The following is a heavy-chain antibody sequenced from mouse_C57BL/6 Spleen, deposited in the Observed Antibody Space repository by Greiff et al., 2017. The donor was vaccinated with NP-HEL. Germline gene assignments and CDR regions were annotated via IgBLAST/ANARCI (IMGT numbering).Heavy chain of an antibody. Sequence: EVKLMESGPGLVKPSQSLSLTCSVTGYSITSGYYWNWIRQFPGNKLEWMGYISYDGSNNYNPSLKNRISITRDTSKNQFFLKLNSVTTEDTATYYCARGRGAAYWGQGTLVTVSA. V-gene: IGHV3-6*01. CDR3: ARGRGAAY. CDR2: ISYDGSN. D-gene: IGHD3-1*01. J-gene: IGHJ3*01. CDR1: GYSITSGYY.